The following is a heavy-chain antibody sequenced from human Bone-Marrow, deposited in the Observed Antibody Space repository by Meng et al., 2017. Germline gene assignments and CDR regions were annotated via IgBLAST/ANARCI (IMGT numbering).Heavy chain of an antibody. J-gene: IGHJ4*02. CDR1: GGTFSSYA. CDR2: IIPIFGTA. CDR3: ASGEGYCSGGSCYSGDY. D-gene: IGHD2-15*01. Sequence: GQLGPVGAEGKKPGSSVKVSCKASGGTFSSYAISWVRQAPGQGLEWMGGIIPIFGTANYAQKFQGRVTITADESTSTAYMELSSLRSEDTAVYYCASGEGYCSGGSCYSGDYWGQGTLVTVSS. V-gene: IGHV1-69*01.